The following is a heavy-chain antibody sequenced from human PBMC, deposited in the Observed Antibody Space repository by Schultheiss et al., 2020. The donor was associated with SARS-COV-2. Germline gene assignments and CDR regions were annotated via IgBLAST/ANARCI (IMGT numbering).Heavy chain of an antibody. V-gene: IGHV3-66*01. CDR1: GLTVSNNY. D-gene: IGHD2-2*01. CDR3: VRDGPAASYGMDV. J-gene: IGHJ6*02. CDR2: IYSGGNT. Sequence: GGSLRLSCADSGLTVSNNYMTWVRQAPGKGLEWVSVIYSGGNTHYADSVRGRFIISRDNSKNTLYLQMTSLRVEDTAMYYCVRDGPAASYGMDVWGQGTTGTVSS.